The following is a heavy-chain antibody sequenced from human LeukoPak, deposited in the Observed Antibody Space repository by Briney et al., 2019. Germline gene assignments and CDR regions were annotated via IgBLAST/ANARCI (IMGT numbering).Heavy chain of an antibody. CDR2: IWYDGSNK. D-gene: IGHD3-3*01. CDR3: ARGGTYYDFWSGYSYYYGMDV. Sequence: PGGSLRLSCAASGFTFSSYGMHWVRQARGKGLEWVAVIWYDGSNKYYADSVKGRFTISRDNSKNTLYLQTNSLRAEDTAVYYCARGGTYYDFWSGYSYYYGMDVWGQGTTVTVSS. J-gene: IGHJ6*02. CDR1: GFTFSSYG. V-gene: IGHV3-33*01.